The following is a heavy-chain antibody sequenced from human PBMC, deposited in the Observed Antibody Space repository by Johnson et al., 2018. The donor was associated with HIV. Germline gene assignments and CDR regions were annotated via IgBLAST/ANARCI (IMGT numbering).Heavy chain of an antibody. Sequence: QVQLVESGGGAVQPGGSLRFSCAGSGFTVSRSYMSWVRQAPGKGLEWVAVISYDGSNNYYADSVKGRFTISKDNSRNTLFLHMNSLRADDTAVYYCAIGRGEFPRHAFDIWGQGTMVTVSS. V-gene: IGHV3-33*05. D-gene: IGHD3-10*01. CDR2: ISYDGSNN. J-gene: IGHJ3*02. CDR3: AIGRGEFPRHAFDI. CDR1: GFTVSRSY.